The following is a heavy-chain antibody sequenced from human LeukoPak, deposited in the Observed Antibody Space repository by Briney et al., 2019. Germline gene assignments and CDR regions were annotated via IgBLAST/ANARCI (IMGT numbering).Heavy chain of an antibody. J-gene: IGHJ3*02. D-gene: IGHD3-22*01. Sequence: TSETLSLTCTVSGGSIGSYYWSWIRQPPGKGLEWIGYIYYSGSTNYNPSLKSRVTISVDTSKNQFSLKLSSVTSADTAVYYCARYYYDNSGSIYAFDIWGQGTMVTVSS. CDR2: IYYSGST. CDR1: GGSIGSYY. CDR3: ARYYYDNSGSIYAFDI. V-gene: IGHV4-59*01.